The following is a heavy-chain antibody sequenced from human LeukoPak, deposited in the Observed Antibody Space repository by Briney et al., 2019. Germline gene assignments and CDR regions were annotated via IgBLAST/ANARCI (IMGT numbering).Heavy chain of an antibody. CDR3: AKDHGDSGSY. J-gene: IGHJ4*02. Sequence: PGGSLRLSCAASGFTFSTFAMSWVRQAPGKGLEWVSGISVRGGSTYYADSVRGRFTISRDNSQNTVYLQMHSLRAEDTALYYGAKDHGDSGSYWGQGTLVTVSS. CDR2: ISVRGGST. CDR1: GFTFSTFA. D-gene: IGHD1-26*01. V-gene: IGHV3-23*01.